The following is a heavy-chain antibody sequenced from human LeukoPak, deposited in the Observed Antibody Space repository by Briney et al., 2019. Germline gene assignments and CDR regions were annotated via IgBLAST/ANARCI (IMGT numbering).Heavy chain of an antibody. D-gene: IGHD2-21*01. V-gene: IGHV1-2*02. CDR1: GYTFTDSY. Sequence: ASVKVSCKASGYTFTDSYMHWVRQPPGQGLGWMGWIDPKSGATKDAQKFQSRVTMARDTSTSTAYMELSRLTLDDTAVYHCAPDSPSILWGQGSLVTVSS. J-gene: IGHJ4*02. CDR2: IDPKSGAT. CDR3: APDSPSIL.